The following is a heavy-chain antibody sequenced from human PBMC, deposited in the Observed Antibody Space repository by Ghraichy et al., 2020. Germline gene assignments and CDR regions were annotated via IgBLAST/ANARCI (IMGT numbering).Heavy chain of an antibody. CDR3: ARQGMTTGDYYYYYGMDV. CDR1: GGSISSYY. J-gene: IGHJ6*02. V-gene: IGHV4-59*08. CDR2: IYYSGST. Sequence: ESLNISCTVSGGSISSYYWSWIRQPPGKGLEWIGYIYYSGSTNYNPSLKSRITISVDTSKNQFSLKLSSVTAADTAVYYCARQGMTTGDYYYYYGMDVWGQGTTVTVSS. D-gene: IGHD4-11*01.